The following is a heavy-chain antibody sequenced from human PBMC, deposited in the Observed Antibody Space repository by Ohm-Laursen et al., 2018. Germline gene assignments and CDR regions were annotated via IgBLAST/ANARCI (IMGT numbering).Heavy chain of an antibody. D-gene: IGHD5-24*01. Sequence: SLRLSCSASGFTFSSYSMNWVRQAPGKGLEWVSSISSSSSYIYYADSVKGRFTISRDNAKNSLYLQMNSLRAEDTAVYHCARDGGRLTTIRWYFDLWGRGTLVTVSS. CDR1: GFTFSSYS. CDR2: ISSSSSYI. V-gene: IGHV3-21*04. CDR3: ARDGGRLTTIRWYFDL. J-gene: IGHJ2*01.